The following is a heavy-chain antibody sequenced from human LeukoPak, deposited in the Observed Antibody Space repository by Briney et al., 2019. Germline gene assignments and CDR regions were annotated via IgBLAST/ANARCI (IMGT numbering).Heavy chain of an antibody. CDR1: GFTFSSYS. D-gene: IGHD3-3*01. V-gene: IGHV3-21*01. CDR3: ARGPLKYYDFWSGYYNKGFDY. Sequence: GGPLRLSCAASGFTFSSYSMNWVRQAPGKGLEWVSSISSSSSYIYYADSVKGRFTISRDNAKNSLYLQMNSLRAEDTAVYYCARGPLKYYDFWSGYYNKGFDYWGQGTLVTVSS. J-gene: IGHJ4*02. CDR2: ISSSSSYI.